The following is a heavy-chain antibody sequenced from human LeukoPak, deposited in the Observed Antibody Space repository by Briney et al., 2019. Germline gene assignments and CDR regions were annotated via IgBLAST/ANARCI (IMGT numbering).Heavy chain of an antibody. CDR2: INPNSGGA. CDR3: ARDKSLADPYFFDY. J-gene: IGHJ4*02. Sequence: GASVNVSCKASGYTFTGYYKHWVRQAPGQGLGWMGWINPNSGGANYAQKFQGRVTLTRDTSISAAYMDLHSLRSDDTAVYFCARDKSLADPYFFDYWGQGTLVTVSS. CDR1: GYTFTGYY. V-gene: IGHV1-2*02.